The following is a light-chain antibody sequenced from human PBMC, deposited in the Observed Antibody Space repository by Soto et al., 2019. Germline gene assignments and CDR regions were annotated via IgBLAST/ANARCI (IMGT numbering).Light chain of an antibody. J-gene: IGLJ2*01. CDR2: DXX. Sequence: QSALTQPASVSGSPGQSITISCTGTSSDVGGYNYVSWYQQHPGKAPKLMIYDXXXXXXXXXXXXXXSKSGNTASLTISGXXXXXXXXXYCSSYTSSSTLVVFGGGTKVTVL. CDR1: SSDVGGYNY. CDR3: SSYTSSSTLVV. V-gene: IGLV2-14*01.